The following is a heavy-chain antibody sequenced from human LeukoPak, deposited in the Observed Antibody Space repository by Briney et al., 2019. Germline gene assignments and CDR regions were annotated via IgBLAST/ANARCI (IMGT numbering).Heavy chain of an antibody. D-gene: IGHD6-19*01. CDR1: GGSFSGYY. CDR2: INHGGST. CDR3: ASQIAVAGTSADY. Sequence: SETLSLTCAVYGGSFSGYYWSWIRQPPGKGLEWIGEINHGGSTNYNPSLKSRVTISVDTSKNQFSLKLSSVTAADTAVYYCASQIAVAGTSADYWGQGTLVTVSS. J-gene: IGHJ4*02. V-gene: IGHV4-34*01.